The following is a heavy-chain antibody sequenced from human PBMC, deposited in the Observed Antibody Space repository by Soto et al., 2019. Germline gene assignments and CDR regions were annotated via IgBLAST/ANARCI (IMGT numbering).Heavy chain of an antibody. J-gene: IGHJ4*02. CDR2: IIPIFGTA. D-gene: IGHD3-22*01. CDR1: GGTFSSYA. CDR3: ARGCNYYDSSGYYYCYLDY. V-gene: IGHV1-69*12. Sequence: QVQLVQSGAEVKKPGSSVKVSCKASGGTFSSYAISWVRQAPGQGLEWMGGIIPIFGTANYAQKFQGRVTITADESTSPAYMELSSLRSEDTAVYYCARGCNYYDSSGYYYCYLDYWGQGTLVTVSS.